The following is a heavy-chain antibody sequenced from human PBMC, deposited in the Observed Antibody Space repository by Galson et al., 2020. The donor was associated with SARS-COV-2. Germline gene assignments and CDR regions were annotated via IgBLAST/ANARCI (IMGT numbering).Heavy chain of an antibody. CDR1: GNTFGNKW. Sequence: GESLKISCQGSGNTFGNKWIGWVRQMPGKGLEWMGMIYPADSDRTYSTSFEGQVTIPVDKSISTAYLQWSSLKALDPAMYYCGGINVIRGDIFFDCWGQGARVTVSS. CDR2: IYPADSDR. J-gene: IGHJ4*02. CDR3: GGINVIRGDIFFDC. V-gene: IGHV5-51*01. D-gene: IGHD3-10*01.